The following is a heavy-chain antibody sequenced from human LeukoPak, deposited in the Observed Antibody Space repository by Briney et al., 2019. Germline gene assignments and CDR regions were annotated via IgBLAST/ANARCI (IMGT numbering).Heavy chain of an antibody. CDR1: GGTFSSYT. Sequence: SVKVSCKASGGTFSSYTISWVRQAPGQGREWMGRIIPILGIANYAQKFQGRVTITADKSTSTAYMELRSLRSEDTAVYYCARGAGYFDYWGQGTLVTVSS. CDR2: IIPILGIA. CDR3: ARGAGYFDY. J-gene: IGHJ4*02. D-gene: IGHD4/OR15-4a*01. V-gene: IGHV1-69*02.